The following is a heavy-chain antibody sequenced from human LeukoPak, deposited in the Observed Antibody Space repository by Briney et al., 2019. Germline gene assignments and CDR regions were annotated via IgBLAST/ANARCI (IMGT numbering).Heavy chain of an antibody. V-gene: IGHV1-2*02. CDR3: ARRLGETSVYNYGLSLDP. J-gene: IGHJ5*02. CDR1: GYTFTAYY. CDR2: VNPNNGGT. D-gene: IGHD3-10*01. Sequence: ASVKVSCKTSGYTFTAYYMHWVRQAPGQGLEWMGWVNPNNGGTTYPRRFQGRVTMTRDTSTSTAYLDLSRLSSDDTAVYYCARRLGETSVYNYGLSLDPWGQGTLLTVSS.